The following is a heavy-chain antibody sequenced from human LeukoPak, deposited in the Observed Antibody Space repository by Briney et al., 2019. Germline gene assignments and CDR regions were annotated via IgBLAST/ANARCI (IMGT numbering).Heavy chain of an antibody. V-gene: IGHV3-23*01. CDR1: GFTFNNYG. CDR2: ISNDGGGT. J-gene: IGHJ5*02. D-gene: IGHD3-9*01. CDR3: AKEVGLLTGYSRRSNWFDP. Sequence: PGGSLRLSCAASGFTFNNYGLIWVRQAPGKGLEWVAAISNDGGGTMYAAFVEGRFTISRDNSKNTLFLQMNSLRAEDTAVYYCAKEVGLLTGYSRRSNWFDPWGQGTLVTVSS.